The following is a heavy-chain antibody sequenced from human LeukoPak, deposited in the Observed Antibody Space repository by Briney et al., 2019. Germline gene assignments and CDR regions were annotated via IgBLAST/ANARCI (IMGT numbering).Heavy chain of an antibody. CDR1: GGSISSYY. J-gene: IGHJ5*02. Sequence: SETLSLTCTVSGGSISSYYWSWIRQPPGKGLEWIGYIYYSGSTNYNPSLKSRVTISVDTSKNQFSLKLSSVTAADTAVYYCARHVDYDFWSGYGGWFDPWGQGTLVTVSS. D-gene: IGHD3-3*01. CDR2: IYYSGST. CDR3: ARHVDYDFWSGYGGWFDP. V-gene: IGHV4-59*08.